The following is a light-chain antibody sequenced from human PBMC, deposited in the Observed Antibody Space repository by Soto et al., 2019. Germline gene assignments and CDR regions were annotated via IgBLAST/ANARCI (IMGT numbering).Light chain of an antibody. CDR1: SSNIGASYD. J-gene: IGLJ2*01. V-gene: IGLV1-40*01. CDR3: QSYDSGLGAVL. CDR2: GNN. Sequence: QSVLTQPPSVSGAPGQRVTISCTGSSSNIGASYDVHWYQHLPGTAPKLLIYGNNNRPSGVPDRFSGSRSGTSASLAITGLQAEDEATYYCQSYDSGLGAVLFGGGTKVTVL.